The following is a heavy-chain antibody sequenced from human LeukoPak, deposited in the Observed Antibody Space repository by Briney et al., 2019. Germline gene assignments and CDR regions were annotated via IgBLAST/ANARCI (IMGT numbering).Heavy chain of an antibody. D-gene: IGHD4-17*01. CDR2: IYSGGST. Sequence: GGSLRLSCAASGFTVSSNYMSWVRQAPGKGLEWVSVIYSGGSTYYADSVKGRFTISRDNSKNTLYLQMNSLRAEDTAVYYCAKEQTLRADSDYWGQGTLVTVSS. J-gene: IGHJ4*02. V-gene: IGHV3-53*01. CDR3: AKEQTLRADSDY. CDR1: GFTVSSNY.